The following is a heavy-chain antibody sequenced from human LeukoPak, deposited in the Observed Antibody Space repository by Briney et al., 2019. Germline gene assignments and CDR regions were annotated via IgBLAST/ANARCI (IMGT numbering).Heavy chain of an antibody. CDR3: ARGRSGYCSSTSCYTWFDP. V-gene: IGHV4-34*01. CDR1: GGSFSGYY. CDR2: INHSGST. J-gene: IGHJ5*02. Sequence: SETLSLTCAVYGGSFSGYYWSWIRQPPGKGLEWIGEINHSGSTNYNPSLKSRVTISVDMSKNQFSLKLSSVTAADTAVYYCARGRSGYCSSTSCYTWFDPWGQGTLVTVSS. D-gene: IGHD2-2*02.